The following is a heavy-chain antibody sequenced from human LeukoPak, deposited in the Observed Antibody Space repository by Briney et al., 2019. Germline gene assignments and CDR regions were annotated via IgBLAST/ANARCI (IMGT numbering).Heavy chain of an antibody. Sequence: PSETLSLTCTVSGDSISSYYWSWIRQPPGKGLEWIGYIYHSGSTNYNPSLKSRVTISADTSKDQFSLKLASVTAADTAVYYCATGHSSTWYYFDYWGQGTLVTVSS. D-gene: IGHD6-13*01. CDR2: IYHSGST. CDR3: ATGHSSTWYYFDY. CDR1: GDSISSYY. V-gene: IGHV4-59*01. J-gene: IGHJ4*02.